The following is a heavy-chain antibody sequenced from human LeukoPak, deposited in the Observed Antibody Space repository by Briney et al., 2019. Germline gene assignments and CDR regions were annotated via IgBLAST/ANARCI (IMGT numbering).Heavy chain of an antibody. CDR1: GCIFSSYA. J-gene: IGHJ4*02. D-gene: IGHD1-1*01. V-gene: IGHV3-64D*06. Sequence: GGSLRLSCSASGCIFSSYAMHWVRQAPGKGLEYVSAISPNGGSTYYADSVKGRFSISRDNSKNILYLQMSSVRPEDTAVYYCVPKGNEGYWGQGTLVTVSS. CDR3: VPKGNEGY. CDR2: ISPNGGST.